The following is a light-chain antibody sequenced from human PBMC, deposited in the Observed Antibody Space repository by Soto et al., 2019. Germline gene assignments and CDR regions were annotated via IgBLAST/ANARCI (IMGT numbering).Light chain of an antibody. CDR1: QSITKW. V-gene: IGKV1-5*03. CDR3: QQYKSSWT. J-gene: IGKJ1*01. CDR2: EAS. Sequence: DIQMTQSPATLSACVGDSVTITCRASQSITKWLAWYQLKPGKAPKLLIHEASNLHSGVSSRFTGSGSGTDFTLTITSLQPEDFATYYCQQYKSSWTFGQGTKVDIK.